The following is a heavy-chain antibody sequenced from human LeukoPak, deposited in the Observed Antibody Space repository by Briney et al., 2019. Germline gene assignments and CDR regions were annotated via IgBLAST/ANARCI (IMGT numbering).Heavy chain of an antibody. V-gene: IGHV3-7*01. D-gene: IGHD6-19*01. Sequence: GGSLRLSCAASGFTFSSYWMSWVRQAPGKGLEWVANIKQDGSEKYYVDSVKGRFTISRDNAKNSLYLQMNSLRAEDTAVYYCARGISSGWYDRYLYYYYYGMDVWGQGTTVTVSS. CDR1: GFTFSSYW. J-gene: IGHJ6*02. CDR3: ARGISSGWYDRYLYYYYYGMDV. CDR2: IKQDGSEK.